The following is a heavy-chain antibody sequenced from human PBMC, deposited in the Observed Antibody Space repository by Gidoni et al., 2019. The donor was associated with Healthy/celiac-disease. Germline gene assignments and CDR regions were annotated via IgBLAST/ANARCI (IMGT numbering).Heavy chain of an antibody. J-gene: IGHJ4*02. CDR1: GFTFSTAW. V-gene: IGHV3-15*01. Sequence: EVQLVESGGGLVKPGGSLRLSCAASGFTFSTAWMTWVRQAPGKGLEWVGRIKSKTDGGTTDYAAPVKGRFTISRDDSKNTLYLQMNSLKTEDTAVYYCTTPYDYVWGSYRYAYRGGDYWGQGTLVTVSS. CDR3: TTPYDYVWGSYRYAYRGGDY. CDR2: IKSKTDGGTT. D-gene: IGHD3-16*02.